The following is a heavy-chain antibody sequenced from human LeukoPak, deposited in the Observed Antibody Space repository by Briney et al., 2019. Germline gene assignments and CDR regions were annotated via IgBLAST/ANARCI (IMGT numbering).Heavy chain of an antibody. CDR3: ARQVATKGEWAFDV. V-gene: IGHV4-38-2*02. Sequence: SETLSLTCTVSGYSISSGYYWGYFRQPPGKGLEWIGSIYLSGHTYYSPSLASRVTMSVDTSKNQFSLKLSSMTAADTAAYYCARQVATKGEWAFDVWGQGTMVTVSS. CDR1: GYSISSGYY. J-gene: IGHJ3*01. CDR2: IYLSGHT. D-gene: IGHD5-12*01.